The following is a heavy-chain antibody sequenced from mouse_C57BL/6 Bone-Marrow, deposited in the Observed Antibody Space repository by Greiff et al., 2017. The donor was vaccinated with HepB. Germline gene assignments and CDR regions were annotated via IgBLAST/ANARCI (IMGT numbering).Heavy chain of an antibody. V-gene: IGHV2-2*01. Sequence: QVQLKQSGPGLVQPSQSLYITCTVSGFSLTSYGVHWVRQSPGKGLEWLGVIWSGGSSDYNEDFISRLSISKDNSKSKVFFKMNSPQADDADIYYCARNGRWLRFDDWGQGTTLTVSS. CDR2: IWSGGSS. J-gene: IGHJ2*01. CDR1: GFSLTSYG. D-gene: IGHD2-2*01. CDR3: ARNGRWLRFDD.